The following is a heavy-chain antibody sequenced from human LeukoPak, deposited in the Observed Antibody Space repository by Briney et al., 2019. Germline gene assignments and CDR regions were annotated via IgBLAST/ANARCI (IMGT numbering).Heavy chain of an antibody. D-gene: IGHD6-13*01. J-gene: IGHJ4*02. CDR2: ISSDGNNK. CDR3: AKAYGSTWLFDC. CDR1: GFSFSSNG. Sequence: GGSLRLSCAASGFSFSSNGMHWVRQAPGKGLEWVTFISSDGNNKYYADSVKGRFTISRDNSKNTLYLQMNSLSAEDTAVYYCAKAYGSTWLFDCWGQGTLVTVSS. V-gene: IGHV3-30*18.